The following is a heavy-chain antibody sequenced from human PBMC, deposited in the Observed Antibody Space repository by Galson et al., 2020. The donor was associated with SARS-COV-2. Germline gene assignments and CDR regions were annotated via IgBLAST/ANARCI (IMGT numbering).Heavy chain of an antibody. J-gene: IGHJ4*02. CDR1: GFTFSNYG. CDR3: ARDFGITGTTTGDY. D-gene: IGHD1-7*01. Sequence: GESLKISCAASGFTFSNYGMHWVRQAPGKGLEWVAVIWYDGSNKYYADSVKGRFTISRDNSKNTLYLQMNSLRAEDTAVYYCARDFGITGTTTGDYWGQGTLVTVSS. CDR2: IWYDGSNK. V-gene: IGHV3-33*01.